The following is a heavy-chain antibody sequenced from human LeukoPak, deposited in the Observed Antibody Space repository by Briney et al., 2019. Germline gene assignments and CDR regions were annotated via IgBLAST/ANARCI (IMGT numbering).Heavy chain of an antibody. J-gene: IGHJ4*02. CDR2: ISGSGGNT. Sequence: PGGSLRLSCAASGFSFSTSKMNWVRQAPGKGLEWVSAISGSGGNTYYADSVKGRFTISRDYSTNTLYLQMNSLRAEDTAVYYCAKDRRQGTAMVYYFDYWGQGTLVTVSS. CDR1: GFSFSTSK. CDR3: AKDRRQGTAMVYYFDY. D-gene: IGHD5-18*01. V-gene: IGHV3-23*01.